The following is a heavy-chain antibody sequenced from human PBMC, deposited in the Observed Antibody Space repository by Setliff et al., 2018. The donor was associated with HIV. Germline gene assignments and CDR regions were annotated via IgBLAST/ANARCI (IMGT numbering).Heavy chain of an antibody. CDR1: GFTFRHYA. D-gene: IGHD3-3*01. CDR2: VSYDAERK. CDR3: ARDSAAWVTELGILGY. V-gene: IGHV3-30*03. Sequence: GESLKISCEASGFTFRHYAMHWVRQAPGKGLEWVAVVSYDAERKYYADSVKGRFTISRDNPRNTVYLQMTGLRLDDTAVYYCARDSAAWVTELGILGYWGQGTLVTVSS. J-gene: IGHJ4*02.